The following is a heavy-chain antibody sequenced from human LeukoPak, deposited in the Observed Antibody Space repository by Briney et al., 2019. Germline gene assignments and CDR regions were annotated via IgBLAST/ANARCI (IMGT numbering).Heavy chain of an antibody. J-gene: IGHJ3*02. D-gene: IGHD6-13*01. CDR2: ISGSGGST. CDR3: AKDWLYSSSWSYDAFDI. Sequence: GGSLRLSCAASGFTFSSYAMSWVRQAPGKGLEWVSAISGSGGSTYYADSVKGWFTISRDNSKNTLYLQMNSLRAEDTAVYYCAKDWLYSSSWSYDAFDIWGQGTMVTVSS. CDR1: GFTFSSYA. V-gene: IGHV3-23*01.